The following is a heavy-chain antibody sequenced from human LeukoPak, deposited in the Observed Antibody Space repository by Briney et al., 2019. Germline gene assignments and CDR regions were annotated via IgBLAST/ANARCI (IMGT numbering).Heavy chain of an antibody. CDR1: GFTFSSYA. CDR2: IYSGGST. D-gene: IGHD6-19*01. V-gene: IGHV3-53*01. J-gene: IGHJ4*02. Sequence: GGSLRLSCAASGFTFSSYAMSWVRQAPGKGLEWVSVIYSGGSTYYADSVKGRFTISRDNSKNTLYLQMNSLRAEDTAVYYCARDQTRRIAVAGTHFDYWGQGTLVTVSS. CDR3: ARDQTRRIAVAGTHFDY.